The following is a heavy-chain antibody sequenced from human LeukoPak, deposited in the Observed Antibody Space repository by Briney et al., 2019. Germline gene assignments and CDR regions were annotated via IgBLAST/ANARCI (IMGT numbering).Heavy chain of an antibody. CDR1: GFTFSSYT. V-gene: IGHV3-21*01. CDR3: ARGSEGYCSGGGCYYGMDV. J-gene: IGHJ6*01. Sequence: GGSLRHSCAASGFTFSSYTMNWVRQAPGKGVEWVSYIISSSSYKNYADSVKGRFTISRDNAENPLYLQMNSLRAEDTAVYYCARGSEGYCSGGGCYYGMDVWGQGTTVSVCS. CDR2: IISSSSYK. D-gene: IGHD2-15*01.